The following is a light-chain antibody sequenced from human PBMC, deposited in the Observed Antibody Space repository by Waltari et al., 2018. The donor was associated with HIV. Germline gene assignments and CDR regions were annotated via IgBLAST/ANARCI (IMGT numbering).Light chain of an antibody. V-gene: IGLV2-14*01. Sequence: QSALTQPASVSGSPGQSIPISCTGTSSDVGGYNYVSWYQQHPGKAPQLMIYAVSKRPSGGSNRFSGSKSGNTASLTISGLQAEDEADYYCSSYTSSSTLVVFGGGTKLTVL. CDR3: SSYTSSSTLVV. CDR2: AVS. CDR1: SSDVGGYNY. J-gene: IGLJ2*01.